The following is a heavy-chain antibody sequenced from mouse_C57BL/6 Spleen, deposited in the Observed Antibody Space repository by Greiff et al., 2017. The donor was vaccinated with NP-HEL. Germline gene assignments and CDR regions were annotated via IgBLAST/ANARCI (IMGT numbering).Heavy chain of an antibody. V-gene: IGHV1-39*01. Sequence: VQLQQSGPELVKPGASVKISCKASGYSFTDYNMNWVKQSNGKSLEWIGVINPNYGATSYNQKFKGKATLTVDQSSSTAYMQLNSLTSEDSAVYYCAREIYYDYDDYAMDYWGQGTSVTVSS. CDR3: AREIYYDYDDYAMDY. CDR2: INPNYGAT. J-gene: IGHJ4*01. CDR1: GYSFTDYN. D-gene: IGHD2-4*01.